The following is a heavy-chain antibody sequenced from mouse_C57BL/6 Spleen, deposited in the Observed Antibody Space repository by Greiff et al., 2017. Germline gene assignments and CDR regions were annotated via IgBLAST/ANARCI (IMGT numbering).Heavy chain of an antibody. D-gene: IGHD1-1*01. V-gene: IGHV1-85*01. Sequence: VQLQQSGPELAKPGASVKLSCKASGYTFTSYDINWVKQRPGQGLEWIGWIYPRDGSTKYNEKFKGKATLTVDTSSSTAYMELHSLTSEDSAVXFCARDGGTTVVAGNYWYFDVWGTGTTVTVSS. CDR2: IYPRDGST. CDR1: GYTFTSYD. J-gene: IGHJ1*03. CDR3: ARDGGTTVVAGNYWYFDV.